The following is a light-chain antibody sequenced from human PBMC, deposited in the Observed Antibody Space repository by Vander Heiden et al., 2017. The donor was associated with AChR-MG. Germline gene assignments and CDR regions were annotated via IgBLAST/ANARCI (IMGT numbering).Light chain of an antibody. Sequence: EIVMTQSPATLSVSPGERATLSCRASQSVSSNLAWYQQKPGQAPRLLIYGASTRATGIAASFSGSGSGTEFTLTISSLQSEDFAVYYCQQYNNWLPVTFGQGTKLEIK. CDR1: QSVSSN. V-gene: IGKV3-15*01. CDR2: GAS. CDR3: QQYNNWLPVT. J-gene: IGKJ2*01.